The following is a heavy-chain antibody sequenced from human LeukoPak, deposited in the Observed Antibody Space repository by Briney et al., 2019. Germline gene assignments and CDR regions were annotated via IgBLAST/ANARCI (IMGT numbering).Heavy chain of an antibody. Sequence: SETLSLTCAVYGGSFSGYYWSWIRQPPGKGLEWIGEINHSGSTNYNPSLKSRVTISVDTSKNQFSLKLSSVTAADTAVYYCARKRITMVRGVIPQHDAFDIWGQGTMVIVSS. D-gene: IGHD3-10*01. V-gene: IGHV4-34*01. CDR2: INHSGST. CDR1: GGSFSGYY. CDR3: ARKRITMVRGVIPQHDAFDI. J-gene: IGHJ3*02.